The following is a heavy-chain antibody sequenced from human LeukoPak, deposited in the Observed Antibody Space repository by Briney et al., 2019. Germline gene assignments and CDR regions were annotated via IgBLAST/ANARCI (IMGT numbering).Heavy chain of an antibody. D-gene: IGHD3-9*01. J-gene: IGHJ4*02. CDR3: ARDAGDYDILTGSVY. CDR2: INPNSGGT. V-gene: IGHV1-2*02. Sequence: GASVKVSCKASGYTFTGYYMHWVRQAPGQGLEWMGWINPNSGGTNYAQKFQGRVTMTRDTSISTAYMELSRLRSDDTAVYYCARDAGDYDILTGSVYWGQGTLVTVSS. CDR1: GYTFTGYY.